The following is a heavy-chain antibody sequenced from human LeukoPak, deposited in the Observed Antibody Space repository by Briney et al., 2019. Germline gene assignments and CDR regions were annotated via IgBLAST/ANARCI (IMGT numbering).Heavy chain of an antibody. V-gene: IGHV3-13*01. CDR3: ARQMTPHGNFDY. D-gene: IGHD1-26*01. J-gene: IGHJ4*02. Sequence: GGSLRLSCAASGFTFSNYAMHWVRQATGKGLEWVSAIGTAGDTFYPGSVKGRFTISRENANNSLYLQMNSLRAEDTAVYYCARQMTPHGNFDYWGQGTLVTVSS. CDR1: GFTFSNYA. CDR2: IGTAGDT.